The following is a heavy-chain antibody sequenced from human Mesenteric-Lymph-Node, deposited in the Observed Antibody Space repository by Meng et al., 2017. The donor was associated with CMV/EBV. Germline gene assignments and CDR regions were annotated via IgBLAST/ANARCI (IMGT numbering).Heavy chain of an antibody. J-gene: IGHJ4*02. V-gene: IGHV3-9*01. CDR1: GFTFDDYA. CDR3: ARDGGGFYDSNGYLDL. Sequence: SLKISCAASGFTFDDYAMHWVRQAPGKGLEWVSGISWNSGSIGYADSVKGRFTISRDNAKNSLYLQMNSLRPEDTAVYYCARDGGGFYDSNGYLDLWGQGTLVTVSS. D-gene: IGHD3-22*01. CDR2: ISWNSGSI.